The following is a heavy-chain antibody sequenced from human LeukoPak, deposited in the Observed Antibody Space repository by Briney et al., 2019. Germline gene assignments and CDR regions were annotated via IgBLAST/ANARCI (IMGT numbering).Heavy chain of an antibody. CDR2: ISGGSSTI. CDR1: GFSFSSYS. CDR3: ARPSVITSRQYYFDY. V-gene: IGHV3-48*02. Sequence: AGGSLRLSCAASGFSFSSYSMNWVRRVPGKGLEWVSYISGGSSTIYYADSVKGRFTISRDNAKNSLYLQMNSLRDEDTAVYYCARPSVITSRQYYFDYWGQGALVTVSS. J-gene: IGHJ4*02. D-gene: IGHD1-14*01.